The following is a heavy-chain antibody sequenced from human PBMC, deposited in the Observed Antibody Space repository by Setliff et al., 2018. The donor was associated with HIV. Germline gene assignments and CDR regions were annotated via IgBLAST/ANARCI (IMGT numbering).Heavy chain of an antibody. CDR3: AGHFYYSGSGIWAGLDS. CDR1: GVSIPTNY. J-gene: IGHJ4*02. Sequence: SETLSLTCNISGVSIPTNYWNWIRQPAGKGLEWIGRIYTSGNTNYNPSLKSRVTMSVDTSKKQFSLKLTSVTAADTAVYYCAGHFYYSGSGIWAGLDSWGQGTLVTVSS. CDR2: IYTSGNT. D-gene: IGHD3-10*01. V-gene: IGHV4-4*07.